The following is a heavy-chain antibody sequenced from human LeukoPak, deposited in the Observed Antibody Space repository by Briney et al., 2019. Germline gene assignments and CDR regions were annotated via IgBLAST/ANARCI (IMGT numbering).Heavy chain of an antibody. CDR2: IIPIFGTA. V-gene: IGHV1-69*05. D-gene: IGHD2-15*01. CDR3: ASPRYCSGGICYVDAFDI. Sequence: SVKVSCKASGGTFSSYAISWVRQAPGQGLEWMGRIIPIFGTANYAQKFQGRVTITTDESTSTAYMELSSLRSEDTAVYYCASPRYCSGGICYVDAFDIWGQGTMVTVSS. CDR1: GGTFSSYA. J-gene: IGHJ3*02.